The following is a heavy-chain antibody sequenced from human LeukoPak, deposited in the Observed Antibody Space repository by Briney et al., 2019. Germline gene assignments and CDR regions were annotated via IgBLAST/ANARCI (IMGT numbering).Heavy chain of an antibody. CDR1: GFIFSRFW. CDR3: ARDRFMATGTGAFDI. V-gene: IGHV3-7*03. D-gene: IGHD5-12*01. Sequence: GGSLRLSCAASGFIFSRFWMNWVRQAPGKGLEWVATIKEDGSEKYYVDSMRGRITISRDNAKNSLYLQMNSLRAEDTAVYYCARDRFMATGTGAFDIWGQGTMVTVSS. J-gene: IGHJ3*02. CDR2: IKEDGSEK.